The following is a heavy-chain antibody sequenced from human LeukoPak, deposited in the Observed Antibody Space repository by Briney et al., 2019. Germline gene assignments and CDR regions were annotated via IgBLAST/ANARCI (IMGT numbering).Heavy chain of an antibody. CDR1: GFTFSNYA. J-gene: IGHJ4*02. CDR3: ARRDSSGWYYLDY. Sequence: GGSLRLSCAASGFTFSNYAMSWVRQAPGKGLEWVSVIYSGGSTYYADSVKGRFTISRDNSKNTLYLQMNSLRAEDTAVYYCARRDSSGWYYLDYWSQGTLVTVSS. CDR2: IYSGGST. D-gene: IGHD6-19*01. V-gene: IGHV3-53*01.